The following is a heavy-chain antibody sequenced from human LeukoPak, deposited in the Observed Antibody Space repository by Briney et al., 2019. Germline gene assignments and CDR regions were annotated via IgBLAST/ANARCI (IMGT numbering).Heavy chain of an antibody. V-gene: IGHV3-33*08. D-gene: IGHD4-17*01. CDR1: GFTFSNAW. J-gene: IGHJ4*02. CDR3: AREYGDQYFDY. Sequence: GGSLRLSCAASGFTFSNAWMSWVRQAPGKGLEWVAVIWYDGSNKYYADSVKGRFTISRDNSKNTLYLQMNSLRAEDTAVYYCAREYGDQYFDYWGQGTLVTVSS. CDR2: IWYDGSNK.